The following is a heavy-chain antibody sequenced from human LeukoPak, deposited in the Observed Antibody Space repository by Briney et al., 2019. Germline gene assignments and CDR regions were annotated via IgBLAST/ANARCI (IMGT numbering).Heavy chain of an antibody. Sequence: GGSLRLSCAASGFTFSSYGMHWVRQAPGKGLEWVAFIRYDGSNKYYTDSVKGRFTISRDNAKNSLYLQMNSLRAEDTAVYYCASAVTGSSQNGHYYYYYMDVWGKGTTVTVSS. J-gene: IGHJ6*03. V-gene: IGHV3-30*02. D-gene: IGHD3-10*01. CDR2: IRYDGSNK. CDR3: ASAVTGSSQNGHYYYYYMDV. CDR1: GFTFSSYG.